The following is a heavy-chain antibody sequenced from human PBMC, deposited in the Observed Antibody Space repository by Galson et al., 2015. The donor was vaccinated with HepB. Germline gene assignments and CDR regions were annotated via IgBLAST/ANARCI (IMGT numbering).Heavy chain of an antibody. CDR3: ARDRDGWGSEDAFDI. D-gene: IGHD5-24*01. J-gene: IGHJ3*02. CDR2: INPDGGGT. CDR1: GYSFTAYY. Sequence: QSGAEVKKPGESLRISCKGSGYSFTAYYVHWVRQAPGQGLQWMGWINPDGGGTNYAQNFQGRVTMTRDMSISTAYMELSRLRSDDTAVYYCARDRDGWGSEDAFDIWGQGTMVTVSS. V-gene: IGHV1-2*02.